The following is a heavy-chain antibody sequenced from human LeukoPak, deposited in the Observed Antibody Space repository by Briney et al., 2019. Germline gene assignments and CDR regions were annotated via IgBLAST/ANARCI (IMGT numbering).Heavy chain of an antibody. CDR2: INSDGSST. CDR1: GFIFSSYW. D-gene: IGHD3-22*01. J-gene: IGHJ4*02. V-gene: IGHV3-74*01. Sequence: TGGSLRLSCAASGFIFSSYWMHWVRQAPGKGLVWVSRINSDGSSTSYADSEKRRFTISRDNTKNTLYLQMNSLRAEDTAVYYCARDYYYDSSGYYYSWGQGTLVTVSS. CDR3: ARDYYYDSSGYYYS.